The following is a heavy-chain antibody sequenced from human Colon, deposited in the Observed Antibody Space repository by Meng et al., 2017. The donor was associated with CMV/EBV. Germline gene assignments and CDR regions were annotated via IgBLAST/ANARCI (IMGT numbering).Heavy chain of an antibody. D-gene: IGHD2-2*02. V-gene: IGHV1-69*10. CDR1: GGTFSSNA. J-gene: IGHJ5*02. Sequence: SVKVSCKASGGTFSSNALSWVRQAPGQGLEWMGGIMPLFGIAKYAQRFQGRVTITADKATNTAYMELGSLRSEDTAVYYCAAVVPAAISWFDPWGQGTLVTVSS. CDR2: IMPLFGIA. CDR3: AAVVPAAISWFDP.